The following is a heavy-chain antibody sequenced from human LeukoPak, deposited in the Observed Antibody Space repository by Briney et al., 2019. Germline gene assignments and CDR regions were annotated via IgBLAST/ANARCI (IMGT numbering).Heavy chain of an antibody. V-gene: IGHV3-23*01. CDR1: GFTFSIYA. D-gene: IGHD1/OR15-1a*01. CDR2: LTGSGGST. J-gene: IGHJ4*02. CDR3: ARHEVAQLDY. Sequence: GGSLRLSCATSGFTFSIYAMTWVRQAPGKGLEWVSTLTGSGGSTYYADSVKGRFTISRDNSKNTLSLQMDSLRPEDTAVYYCARHEVAQLDYWGLGTLVTVSS.